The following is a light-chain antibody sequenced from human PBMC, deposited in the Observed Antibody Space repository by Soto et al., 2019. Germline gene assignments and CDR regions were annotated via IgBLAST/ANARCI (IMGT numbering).Light chain of an antibody. Sequence: IRLDQYTSEVRRSGEDCISLSWRASQSISGWLAWYQQKPGKAPKLLIYDASSLESGVPSRFSGIGSETEYTLSMPTLQSYYSATHYCQHYNRYAWTYGKGTRVEI. CDR3: QHYNRYAWT. J-gene: IGKJ1*01. CDR1: QSISGW. CDR2: DAS. V-gene: IGKV1-5*01.